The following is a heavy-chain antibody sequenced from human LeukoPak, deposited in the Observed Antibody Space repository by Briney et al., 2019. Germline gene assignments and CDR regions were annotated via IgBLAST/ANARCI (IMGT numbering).Heavy chain of an antibody. CDR1: GFTVSSNY. J-gene: IGHJ4*02. CDR3: ARGRSGSYYDY. CDR2: IYSGGST. V-gene: IGHV3-53*01. Sequence: PGGSLRLSCAASGFTVSSNYMSWVRQAPGTGLEWVSVIYSGGSTYYADSVKGRFTISRDNSKNTLYLQMNSLRAEDTAVYYCARGRSGSYYDYWGQGTLVTVSS. D-gene: IGHD1-26*01.